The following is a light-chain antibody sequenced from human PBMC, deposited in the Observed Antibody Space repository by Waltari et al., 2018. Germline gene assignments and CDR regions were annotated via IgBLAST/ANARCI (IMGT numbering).Light chain of an antibody. CDR3: QQSYSTPYT. CDR2: ATS. Sequence: DIQMTQSPSSLSASVGHRVTITCRASQSVTSYLNWYQQQPGKAPRLLIYATSTLQSGVPSRFSGSGSGTDFTLTISSLQPEDFATYYCQQSYSTPYTFGQGTKLEIK. CDR1: QSVTSY. J-gene: IGKJ2*01. V-gene: IGKV1-39*01.